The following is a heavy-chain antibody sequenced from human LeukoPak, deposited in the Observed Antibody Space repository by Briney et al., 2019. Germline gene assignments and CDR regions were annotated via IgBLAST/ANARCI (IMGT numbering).Heavy chain of an antibody. CDR1: GFTFSNFG. J-gene: IGHJ5*02. CDR3: WGDVDTSGHSSRLDP. D-gene: IGHD3-22*01. V-gene: IGHV3-33*01. Sequence: GGSLRLSCAAAGFTFSNFGMHWVRQTPGKGLEWAAAIQSDGSKQYYGDSVKGRFTISRDSSKNTVYLQMNSLRAEDTAVYYRWGDVDTSGHSSRLDPWGQGTLVTVSS. CDR2: IQSDGSKQ.